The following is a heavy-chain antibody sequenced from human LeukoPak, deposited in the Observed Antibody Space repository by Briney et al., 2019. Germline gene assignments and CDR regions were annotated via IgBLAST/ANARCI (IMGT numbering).Heavy chain of an antibody. CDR2: IKQDGSEK. Sequence: GGSLRLSCAASGFTFSSYSMNWVRQAPGKGLEWVANIKQDGSEKYYVDSVKGRFTISRDNAKNSLNLQMNSLRAEDTAVYYCARVRDYYAAGRQFDYWGQGTLVTVSS. D-gene: IGHD3-10*01. J-gene: IGHJ4*02. CDR1: GFTFSSYS. V-gene: IGHV3-7*01. CDR3: ARVRDYYAAGRQFDY.